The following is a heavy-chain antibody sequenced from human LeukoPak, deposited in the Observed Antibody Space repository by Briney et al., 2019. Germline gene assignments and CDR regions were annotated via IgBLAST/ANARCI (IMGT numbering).Heavy chain of an antibody. Sequence: SETLSLTCTVSGGSISSSSYYWGWIRQPPGKGLEWIGSIYYSGSTYYNPSLKSRVTISVDTSKNQFSLKLSSVTAADTAVYYCARAYDSSGFDYWGQEPWSPSPQ. D-gene: IGHD6-19*01. J-gene: IGHJ4*01. V-gene: IGHV4-39*07. CDR1: GGSISSSSYY. CDR2: IYYSGST. CDR3: ARAYDSSGFDY.